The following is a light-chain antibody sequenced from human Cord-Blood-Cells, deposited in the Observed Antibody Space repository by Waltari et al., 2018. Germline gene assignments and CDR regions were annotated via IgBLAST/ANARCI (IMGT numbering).Light chain of an antibody. CDR1: QGISSY. V-gene: IGKV1-9*01. J-gene: IGKJ5*01. CDR3: QHLNSYPIT. Sequence: LSASVGDRVTITCRASQGISSYLAWYQQKPGKAPNLLIYAASTLQSGVPSSFSGSGSGTEFTLTISSLQPEDFATYYCQHLNSYPITFGQGRRLEIK. CDR2: AAS.